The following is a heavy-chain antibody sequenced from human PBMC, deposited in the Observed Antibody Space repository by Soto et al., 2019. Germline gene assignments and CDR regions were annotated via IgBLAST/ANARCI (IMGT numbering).Heavy chain of an antibody. CDR1: GGSISSGGYY. V-gene: IGHV4-31*03. D-gene: IGHD6-13*01. CDR3: ARDRIAAAGKTNMFDY. CDR2: IYYSGST. J-gene: IGHJ4*02. Sequence: QVQLQESGPGLVKPSQTLSLTCTVSGGSISSGGYYWSWIRQHPGKGLEWIGYIYYSGSTYYNPSLKSRVTISVDTSKNQFSLKLSSVTAADTAVYYCARDRIAAAGKTNMFDYWGQGTLVTVSS.